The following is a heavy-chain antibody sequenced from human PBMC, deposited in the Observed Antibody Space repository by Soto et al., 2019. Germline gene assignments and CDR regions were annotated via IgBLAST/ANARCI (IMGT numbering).Heavy chain of an antibody. V-gene: IGHV3-33*01. CDR3: ARADCGGQCPCDY. D-gene: IGHD2-21*01. Sequence: GRALMLSCAASGFTFGPYGMHWVRQSPGKGLEWVAGIWYDGSVKTYADSVKGRFSISRDNSQNTVYLQMNTLRAEDTAVYYCARADCGGQCPCDYWGQGTLVSVSS. CDR1: GFTFGPYG. J-gene: IGHJ4*02. CDR2: IWYDGSVK.